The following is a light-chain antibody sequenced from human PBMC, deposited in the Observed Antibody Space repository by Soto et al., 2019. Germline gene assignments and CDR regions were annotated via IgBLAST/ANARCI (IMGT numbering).Light chain of an antibody. V-gene: IGKV1-39*01. CDR2: AAS. J-gene: IGKJ1*01. CDR1: HGISTY. CDR3: QQSYSSPPT. Sequence: DIQVTQSPSSLSASVGDRVTITCRASHGISTYLNWYQQKPGKAPKLLIFAASSLQSGVPSRFSGSRSGPDFTLTISSLQPEDFATYYCQQSYSSPPTFGQGTKVDIK.